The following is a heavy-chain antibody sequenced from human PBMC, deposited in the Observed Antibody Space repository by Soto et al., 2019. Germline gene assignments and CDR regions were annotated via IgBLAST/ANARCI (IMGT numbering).Heavy chain of an antibody. V-gene: IGHV1-18*01. CDR1: GYTFTSYG. J-gene: IGHJ3*02. CDR2: ISAYNGNT. Sequence: ASVKVSCKASGYTFTSYGISWVRQAPGQGLEWMGWISAYNGNTNYAQKLQGRVTMTTDTSTSTAYMELRSLRSDDTAVYYCARGGLLWFGELYPGGAFDIWGQGTMVTVSS. D-gene: IGHD3-10*01. CDR3: ARGGLLWFGELYPGGAFDI.